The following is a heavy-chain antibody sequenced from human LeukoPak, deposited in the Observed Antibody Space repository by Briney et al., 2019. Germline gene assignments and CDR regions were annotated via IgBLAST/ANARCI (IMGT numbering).Heavy chain of an antibody. CDR3: ARWRGLPSAFDI. CDR2: INPNSGGT. D-gene: IGHD3-3*01. J-gene: IGHJ3*02. V-gene: IGHV1-2*06. Sequence: ASVTVSCKASGYTFTSYYMHWVRQAPGQGLEWMGRINPNSGGTNYAQKFQGRVTMTRDTSISTAYMELSRLRSDDTAVYYCARWRGLPSAFDIWGQGTMVTVSS. CDR1: GYTFTSYY.